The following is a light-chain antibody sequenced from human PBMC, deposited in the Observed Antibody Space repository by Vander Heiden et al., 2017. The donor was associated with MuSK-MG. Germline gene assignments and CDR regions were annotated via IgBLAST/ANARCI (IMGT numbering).Light chain of an antibody. J-gene: IGKJ3*01. CDR1: QSISSY. Sequence: DIQMTQSPSSLSASVGDRVTITCRASQSISSYLNWNQQKPGKAPKLLIYAASSLQSGVPSRFSGSGSGTDFTLTISSLQPEDFATYYCQQSDSTLFTFGHGTKVDIK. CDR3: QQSDSTLFT. CDR2: AAS. V-gene: IGKV1-39*01.